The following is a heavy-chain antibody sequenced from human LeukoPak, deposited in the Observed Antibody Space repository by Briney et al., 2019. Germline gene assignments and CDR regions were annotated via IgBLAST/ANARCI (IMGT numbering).Heavy chain of an antibody. D-gene: IGHD5/OR15-5a*01. CDR2: IIPIFGTA. J-gene: IGHJ2*01. CDR1: GGIFSSYA. V-gene: IGHV1-69*06. Sequence: SVKVSCKASGGIFSSYAISWVRQAPGQGLEWMGGIIPIFGTANYAQKFQGRVTITADKSTSTAYMELSSLRSEDTAVYYCAREVSVFGGWYFDLWGRGTLVTVSS. CDR3: AREVSVFGGWYFDL.